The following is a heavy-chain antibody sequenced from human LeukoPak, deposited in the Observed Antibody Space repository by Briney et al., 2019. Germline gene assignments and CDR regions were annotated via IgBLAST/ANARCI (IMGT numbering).Heavy chain of an antibody. V-gene: IGHV1-18*04. Sequence: ASVKVSCKASGYTFTGYYMHWVRQAPGQGLEWMGWISAYNGNTNYAQKLQGRVTMTTDTSTSTAYMELRSLRPDDTAVYYCARGRDSSHFDYWGQGTLVTVSS. CDR1: GYTFTGYY. J-gene: IGHJ4*02. D-gene: IGHD6-13*01. CDR3: ARGRDSSHFDY. CDR2: ISAYNGNT.